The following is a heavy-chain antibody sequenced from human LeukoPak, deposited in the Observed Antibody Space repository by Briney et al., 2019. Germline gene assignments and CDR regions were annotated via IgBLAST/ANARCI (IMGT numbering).Heavy chain of an antibody. CDR1: GGSISSYY. CDR3: ARLQRGYFDY. CDR2: LYYSGST. Sequence: SETLSLTCTVSGGSISSYYWSWIRQPPGKGLEWIGYLYYSGSTNYNPSLKSRVTISVDTSKNQFSLKLSSVTAADTAVYYCARLQRGYFDYWGQGTLVTVSS. D-gene: IGHD1-1*01. J-gene: IGHJ4*02. V-gene: IGHV4-59*08.